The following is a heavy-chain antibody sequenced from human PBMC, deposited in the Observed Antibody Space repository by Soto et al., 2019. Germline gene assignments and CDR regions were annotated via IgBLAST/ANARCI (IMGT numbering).Heavy chain of an antibody. D-gene: IGHD3-10*01. Sequence: SETLSLTCTVSGGSISSYYLSWIRQPPGKGLEWIGYIYYSGSTNYNPSLKSRVTISVDTSKNQFSLKLSSVTAADTAVYYCARVRGSGSYYYYYYGMDVWGQGTTVT. V-gene: IGHV4-59*01. J-gene: IGHJ6*02. CDR3: ARVRGSGSYYYYYYGMDV. CDR2: IYYSGST. CDR1: GGSISSYY.